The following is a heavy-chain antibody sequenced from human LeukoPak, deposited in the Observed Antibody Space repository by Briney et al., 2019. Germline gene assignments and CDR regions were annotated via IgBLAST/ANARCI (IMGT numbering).Heavy chain of an antibody. J-gene: IGHJ6*02. CDR1: GGSISSSSYY. Sequence: PSETLSLTCTVSGGSISSSSYYWGWIRQPPGKGLEWIGSIYYSGSTYYNPSLKSRVTISVDTSKNQFSLKLSSVTAADTAVYYCARGYGDTQHYYYYYGMDVWGQGTTVTVSS. CDR3: ARGYGDTQHYYYYYGMDV. CDR2: IYYSGST. D-gene: IGHD4-17*01. V-gene: IGHV4-39*01.